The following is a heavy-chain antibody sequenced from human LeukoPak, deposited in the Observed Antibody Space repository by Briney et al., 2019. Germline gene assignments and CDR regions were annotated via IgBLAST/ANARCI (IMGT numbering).Heavy chain of an antibody. Sequence: ASVKVSCKASGYTFTSCAMNWVRQAPGQGLEWMGGIIPMFGTANYAQKFQGRVTITADESTSTAYMELSSLRSEDTAVYYCARGGLTYQFEDWGKGTTVTVSS. D-gene: IGHD5-12*01. J-gene: IGHJ6*04. CDR2: IIPMFGTA. V-gene: IGHV1-69*13. CDR1: GYTFTSCA. CDR3: ARGGLTYQFED.